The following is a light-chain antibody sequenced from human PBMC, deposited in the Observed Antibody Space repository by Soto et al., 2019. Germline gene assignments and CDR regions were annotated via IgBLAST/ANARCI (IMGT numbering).Light chain of an antibody. V-gene: IGLV2-11*01. J-gene: IGLJ2*01. Sequence: QSALTQPRSVSGSPGQSVTISCTGTSSDVGGYNYVSWYQQHPGKAPKLMIYDVSKRPSGVPDRFSGSKSGNTASLTISGLQAEDEADYYCVSYPGSYTSVFGGGTKLTVL. CDR3: VSYPGSYTSV. CDR1: SSDVGGYNY. CDR2: DVS.